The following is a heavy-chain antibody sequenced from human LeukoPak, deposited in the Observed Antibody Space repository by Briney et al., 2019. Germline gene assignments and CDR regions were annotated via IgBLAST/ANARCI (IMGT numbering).Heavy chain of an antibody. CDR1: GGSISSGDYY. V-gene: IGHV4-30-4*01. Sequence: SQTLSLTCTVSGGSISSGDYYWSWIRQPPGKGLEWIGYIYYSGSTYYNPSLKSRVTISVDTSKNQFSLKLSSVTAADTAVYYCARVSLVRGAPDYYFDYWGQGTLVTVSS. CDR3: ARVSLVRGAPDYYFDY. CDR2: IYYSGST. D-gene: IGHD3-10*01. J-gene: IGHJ4*02.